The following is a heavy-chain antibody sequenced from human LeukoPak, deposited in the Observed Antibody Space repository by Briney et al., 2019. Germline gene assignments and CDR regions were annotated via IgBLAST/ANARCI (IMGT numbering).Heavy chain of an antibody. V-gene: IGHV4-38-2*02. D-gene: IGHD3-22*01. CDR2: IYHSGRT. Sequence: PSETLSLTCTVSGYSISSGYYWGWIRQPPGKGLEWIGNIYHSGRTNYNPSLQSRVIMSVDTSKNQFSLKLSSVTAADTAVYYCARARSGSSGYFSALDIWGQGTMVTVSS. CDR1: GYSISSGYY. CDR3: ARARSGSSGYFSALDI. J-gene: IGHJ3*02.